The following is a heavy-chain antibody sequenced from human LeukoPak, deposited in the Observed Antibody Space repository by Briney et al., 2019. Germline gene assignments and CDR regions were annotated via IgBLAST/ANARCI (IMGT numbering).Heavy chain of an antibody. CDR1: GFTFSSYW. CDR2: IKEDGREK. J-gene: IGHJ4*02. D-gene: IGHD5-24*01. V-gene: IGHV3-7*03. CDR3: ASGYRTFDY. Sequence: GGSLRLSCAASGFTFSSYWVSSVRQTPGKGLEWVANIKEDGREKYHVVSVMGLFTITRENDKNSLNLQMSSLRAEDTAVYYCASGYRTFDYWGQGTLVTVSS.